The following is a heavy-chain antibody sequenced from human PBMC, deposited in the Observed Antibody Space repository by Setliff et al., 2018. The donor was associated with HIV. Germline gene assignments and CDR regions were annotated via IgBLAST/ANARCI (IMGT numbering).Heavy chain of an antibody. D-gene: IGHD3-3*01. CDR2: INHAGST. CDR1: GASFSGYF. Sequence: SETLSLTCTLYGASFSGYFWSWIRQPPGKGLEWIGEINHAGSTNFNPSLKGRVTISVDMSKRQFSLHLTSVTAADTAVYYCATLSGPVDHWGQGTLVTVAS. CDR3: ATLSGPVDH. V-gene: IGHV4-34*01. J-gene: IGHJ4*02.